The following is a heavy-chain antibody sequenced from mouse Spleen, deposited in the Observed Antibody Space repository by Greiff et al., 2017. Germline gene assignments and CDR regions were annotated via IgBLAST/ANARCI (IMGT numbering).Heavy chain of an antibody. J-gene: IGHJ4*01. Sequence: QVQLQQSGAELVKPGASVKLSCKASGYTFTSYWMQWVKQRPGQGLEWIGEIDPSDSYTNYNQKFKGKATLTVDTSSSTAYMQLSSLTSEDSAVYYCARSITTVEAMDYWGQGTSVTVSS. D-gene: IGHD1-1*01. CDR3: ARSITTVEAMDY. CDR1: GYTFTSYW. CDR2: IDPSDSYT. V-gene: IGHV1-50*01.